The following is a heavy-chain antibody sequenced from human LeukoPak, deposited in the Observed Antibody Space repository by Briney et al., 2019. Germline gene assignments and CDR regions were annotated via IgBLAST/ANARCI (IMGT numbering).Heavy chain of an antibody. D-gene: IGHD2-8*01. V-gene: IGHV3-43*02. J-gene: IGHJ4*02. Sequence: QPGGSLRLSCAASGFSFSSYSMNWVRQAPGKGLEWVSLISGDGLTTHYGDSVRGRFTISRNNSKNSLYLQMNGLRTEDTAFYYCAKGLNGVSFSFDYWGRGTLVTVSS. CDR1: GFSFSSYS. CDR3: AKGLNGVSFSFDY. CDR2: ISGDGLTT.